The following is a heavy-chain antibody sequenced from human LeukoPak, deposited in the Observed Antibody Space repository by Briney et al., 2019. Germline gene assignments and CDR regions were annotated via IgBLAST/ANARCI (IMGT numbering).Heavy chain of an antibody. CDR1: GFTFSSYW. D-gene: IGHD3-10*01. CDR2: INQDGSEK. Sequence: GGSLRLSCAASGFTFSSYWMSWVRQAPGNGLELVANINQDGSEKYYVDSVKGRFTISRDNAKISLYLQMNSLRAEDTAVYYCARDLSAYYGSGSYFYWGQGTLVTVSS. V-gene: IGHV3-7*01. J-gene: IGHJ4*02. CDR3: ARDLSAYYGSGSYFY.